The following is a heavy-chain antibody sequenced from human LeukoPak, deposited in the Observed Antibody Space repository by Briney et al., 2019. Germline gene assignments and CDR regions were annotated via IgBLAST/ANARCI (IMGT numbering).Heavy chain of an antibody. CDR1: GFTFSSCA. CDR3: AKHRDY. Sequence: GGSLRLSCAASGFTFSSCAMSWVRQAPGKGLEWVSAISESGDATYYADSVRGRSTISRDNSKNTLYLQMNRLRVDDTAIYYCAKHRDYWGQATLVTVSS. CDR2: ISESGDAT. J-gene: IGHJ4*02. V-gene: IGHV3-23*01.